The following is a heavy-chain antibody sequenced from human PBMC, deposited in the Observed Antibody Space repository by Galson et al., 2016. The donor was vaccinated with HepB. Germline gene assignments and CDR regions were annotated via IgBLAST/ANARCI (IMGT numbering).Heavy chain of an antibody. CDR1: GFTFSNYG. Sequence: SLRLSCAASGFTFSNYGMHWVRQAPGKGLEWVALIWYDGSKKYYAESVKGRLTISRDNSKNTLGLQMNSLRAEDTAVYHCARDGIPSPQDIGGRLPPPYYYGMDVWGQGTAVTVSS. CDR2: IWYDGSKK. J-gene: IGHJ6*02. V-gene: IGHV3-33*01. CDR3: ARDGIPSPQDIGGRLPPPYYYGMDV. D-gene: IGHD6-6*01.